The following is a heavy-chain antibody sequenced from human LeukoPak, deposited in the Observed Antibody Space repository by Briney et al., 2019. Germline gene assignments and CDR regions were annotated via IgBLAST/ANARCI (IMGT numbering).Heavy chain of an antibody. CDR1: GGSFSGYY. Sequence: SETLSLTCAVYGGSFSGYYWSWIRQHPGKGLEWIGYIYYSGSTYYNPSLKSRVTISVDTSKNQFSLKLSSVTAADTAVYYCARVNRGCSSTSCSDRYFDYWGQGTLVTVSS. CDR2: IYYSGST. J-gene: IGHJ4*02. V-gene: IGHV4-31*11. CDR3: ARVNRGCSSTSCSDRYFDY. D-gene: IGHD2-2*01.